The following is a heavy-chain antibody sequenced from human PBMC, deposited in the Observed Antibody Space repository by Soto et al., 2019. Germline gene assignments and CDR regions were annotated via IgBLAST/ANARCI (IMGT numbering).Heavy chain of an antibody. CDR1: GFNLSHPW. D-gene: IGHD3-9*01. CDR3: TTGIYYDILTGYHDVAY. V-gene: IGHV3-15*01. CDR2: IKSKTDGGTA. J-gene: IGHJ4*02. Sequence: GGSLRLSCAASGFNLSHPWMTWVRQAAGKGLQWVGRIKSKTDGGTADYAAPVKGRFTISRDDSKNTVYLQMNSLKTEDTAVYYCTTGIYYDILTGYHDVAYWGQGPLVTVYS.